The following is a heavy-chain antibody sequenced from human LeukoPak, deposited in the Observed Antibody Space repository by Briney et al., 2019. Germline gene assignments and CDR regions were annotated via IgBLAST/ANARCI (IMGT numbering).Heavy chain of an antibody. CDR1: GFTFSSYG. CDR2: ISYDGSNK. V-gene: IGHV3-30*18. J-gene: IGHJ5*02. D-gene: IGHD3-10*01. Sequence: PGGSLRLCCAASGFTFSSYGMHWVRQAPGKGLEWVAVISYDGSNKYYADSVKGRFTISRDNSKNTLYLQMNSLRAEDTAVYYCAKDGSREDYYYPSEPNWFDPWGQGTLVTVSS. CDR3: AKDGSREDYYYPSEPNWFDP.